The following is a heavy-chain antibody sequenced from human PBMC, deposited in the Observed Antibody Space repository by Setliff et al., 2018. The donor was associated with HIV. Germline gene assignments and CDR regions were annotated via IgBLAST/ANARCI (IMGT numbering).Heavy chain of an antibody. V-gene: IGHV1-69*02. CDR2: NIPILGVA. D-gene: IGHD3-3*01. J-gene: IGHJ6*03. CDR1: RSTFNSHT. Sequence: ASVKVSCKASRSTFNSHTINWVRQAPGQGLDWMGRNIPILGVANYAQRFQGKVTITADKSTSTAYMELTSLRFDDTAMYYCVRGVQSPPHYSYYYMDVWGEGTMVTVSS. CDR3: VRGVQSPPHYSYYYMDV.